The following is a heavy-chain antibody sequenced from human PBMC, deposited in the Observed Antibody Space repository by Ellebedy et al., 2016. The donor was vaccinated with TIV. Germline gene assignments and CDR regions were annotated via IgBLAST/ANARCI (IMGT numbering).Heavy chain of an antibody. V-gene: IGHV4-34*01. J-gene: IGHJ4*02. CDR3: AEGRSGWYYFDY. Sequence: SETLSLTCTVSGGSISGFYWSWIRQPPGKGLEWIGEINQSGRTNYNPSLDKGRVTISVDTSKNQFSLRLSSVTVADTAVYYCAEGRSGWYYFDYWGQGTPVTVSS. CDR2: INQSGRT. D-gene: IGHD6-19*01. CDR1: GGSISGFY.